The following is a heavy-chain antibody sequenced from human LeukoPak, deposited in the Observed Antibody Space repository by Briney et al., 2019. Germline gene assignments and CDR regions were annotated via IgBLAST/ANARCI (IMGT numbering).Heavy chain of an antibody. Sequence: QPGGSLRLSCAASRFIFDNYAMHWVRQAPGKGPEWVSGISWNSGGIGYADSVKGRFTISRDNAKNTLYLQMNSLRAEDTAVYYCARGHYDPDYYYYGMDVWGQGTTVTVSS. CDR3: ARGHYDPDYYYYGMDV. J-gene: IGHJ6*02. D-gene: IGHD3-3*01. V-gene: IGHV3-9*01. CDR1: RFIFDNYA. CDR2: ISWNSGGI.